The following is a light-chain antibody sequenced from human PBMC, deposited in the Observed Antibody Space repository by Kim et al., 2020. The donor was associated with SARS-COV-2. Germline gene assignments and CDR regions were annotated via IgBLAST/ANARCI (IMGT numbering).Light chain of an antibody. CDR2: KAS. CDR3: QQYNSLHT. CDR1: QSISSW. Sequence: DIQMTQSPSTLSASVGDRVNITCRASQSISSWLAWYQQKPGKAPKLLIYKASSLESGVPSRFSGSGSGTEFTLTISSLQPDDFATYYCQQYNSLHTFGQGTKLEI. V-gene: IGKV1-5*03. J-gene: IGKJ2*01.